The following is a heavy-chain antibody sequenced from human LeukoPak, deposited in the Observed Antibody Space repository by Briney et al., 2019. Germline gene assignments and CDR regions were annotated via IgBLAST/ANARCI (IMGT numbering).Heavy chain of an antibody. V-gene: IGHV4-30-4*01. J-gene: IGHJ4*02. CDR2: IYYSGST. D-gene: IGHD3-22*01. Sequence: SETLSLTCTVSGGSISSGDYYWSWIRQPPGKGLEWIGYIYYSGSTYYNSSLKSRVTISVDTSKNQFSLKLSSVTAADTAVYYCARERGDYYDSSGYYPDYWGQGTLVTVSS. CDR3: ARERGDYYDSSGYYPDY. CDR1: GGSISSGDYY.